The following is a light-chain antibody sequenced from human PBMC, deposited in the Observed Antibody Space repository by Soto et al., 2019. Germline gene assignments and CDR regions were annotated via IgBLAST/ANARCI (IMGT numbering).Light chain of an antibody. CDR1: QGISSY. V-gene: IGKV1-9*01. Sequence: IQLNQYPSLLPSSVEDSVALTCRASQGISSYLAWYKQKPGKAPKXXIYAASTLQSGVPSRFRGSGSGTEFTLTISSLQPEDFETYYCQQLNSYPLTFGGGTNVDIK. J-gene: IGKJ4*01. CDR2: AAS. CDR3: QQLNSYPLT.